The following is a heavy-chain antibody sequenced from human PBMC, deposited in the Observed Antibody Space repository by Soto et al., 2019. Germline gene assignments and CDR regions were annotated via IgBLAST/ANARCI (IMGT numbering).Heavy chain of an antibody. D-gene: IGHD1-1*01. CDR1: GVSINNYY. Sequence: SETLSLTCTVSGVSINNYYWTWIRQPPGKRLEWIGAIYYTGSTTYNPSLRSRVTFSVDTSKNQFSLSLTSVTAADTAVYFCAKVVSGGHIDYWGQGNLVTVSS. J-gene: IGHJ4*02. CDR2: IYYTGST. V-gene: IGHV4-59*01. CDR3: AKVVSGGHIDY.